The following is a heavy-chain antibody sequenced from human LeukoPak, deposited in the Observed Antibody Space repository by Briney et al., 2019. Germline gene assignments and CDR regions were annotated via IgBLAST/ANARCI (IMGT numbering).Heavy chain of an antibody. J-gene: IGHJ6*02. Sequence: GGSLRLSCAASGFTFSTYWMHWVRQAPGKGLVWVSRINSDGSSTSYADSVKSRFTISRDNAKNTLYLQMNSLRAGDTAVYYCAKGGIAAAGTDYYYGMDVWGQGTTVTVSS. CDR2: INSDGSST. D-gene: IGHD6-13*01. V-gene: IGHV3-74*01. CDR3: AKGGIAAAGTDYYYGMDV. CDR1: GFTFSTYW.